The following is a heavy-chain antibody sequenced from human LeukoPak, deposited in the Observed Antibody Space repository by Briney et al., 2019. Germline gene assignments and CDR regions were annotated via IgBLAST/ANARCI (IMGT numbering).Heavy chain of an antibody. D-gene: IGHD3-10*01. V-gene: IGHV3-23*01. CDR3: AKGPAPNGFRGVVH. CDR1: VFTPSSYA. CDR2: MNWSGGST. J-gene: IGHJ5*02. Sequence: GRTLRPSSAASVFTPSSYAMSWGRAAPREGHEWGSAMNWSGGSTYYADYVKRRFSISSHNSEHTLYLQRNSRRAEDTVVYYCAKGPAPNGFRGVVHWGQGTLVSVSS.